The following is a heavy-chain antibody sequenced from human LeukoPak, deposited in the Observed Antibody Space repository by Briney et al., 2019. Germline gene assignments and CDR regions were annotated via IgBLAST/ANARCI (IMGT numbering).Heavy chain of an antibody. Sequence: ASVKVSCKASGYTFKNYGISWVRQAPGQGLERMGWISTYNGDTKHAQKVQGRLTLTADASTSTAYMELRGLRSDDTAVYYCARDPSNTSGWYIWSDFWGQGTLVTVSS. D-gene: IGHD6-19*01. V-gene: IGHV1-18*04. CDR1: GYTFKNYG. CDR2: ISTYNGDT. CDR3: ARDPSNTSGWYIWSDF. J-gene: IGHJ5*01.